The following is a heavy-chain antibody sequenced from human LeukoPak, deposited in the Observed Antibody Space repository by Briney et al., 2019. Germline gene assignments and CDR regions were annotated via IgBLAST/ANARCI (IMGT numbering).Heavy chain of an antibody. CDR2: ISAYNGNT. CDR3: AREYCSSTSCSWFDP. CDR1: GYTFTNYA. J-gene: IGHJ5*02. D-gene: IGHD2-2*01. Sequence: ASVKVSCKSSGYTFTNYAVSWLRQAPGQGLEWMGWISAYNGNTNYAQKLQGRVTMTTDTSTSTAYMELRSLRSDDTAVYYCAREYCSSTSCSWFDPWGQGTLVTVSS. V-gene: IGHV1-18*01.